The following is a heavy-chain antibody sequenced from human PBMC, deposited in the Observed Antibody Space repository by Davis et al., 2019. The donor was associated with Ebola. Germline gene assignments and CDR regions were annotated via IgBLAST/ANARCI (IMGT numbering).Heavy chain of an antibody. D-gene: IGHD3-22*01. V-gene: IGHV3-9*01. J-gene: IGHJ4*02. CDR2: ISWNSGSI. Sequence: PGGSLRLSCAASGFTFSSYWMHWVRQAPGKGLEWVSGISWNSGSIGYADSVKGRFTISRDNAKNSLYLQMNSLRAEDTALYYCAKDLFRAGVDSSGYPFDYWGQGTLVTVSS. CDR3: AKDLFRAGVDSSGYPFDY. CDR1: GFTFSSYW.